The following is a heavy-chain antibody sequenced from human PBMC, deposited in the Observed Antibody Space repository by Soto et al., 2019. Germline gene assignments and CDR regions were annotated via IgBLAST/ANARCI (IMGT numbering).Heavy chain of an antibody. Sequence: EVQLLESGGGLVQPGGSLRLSCAASGFTFSSYAMSWVRQAPGKGLEWVSGMSGSGGSTYYADSVKGRFTISRDNSKNTRYLQMNSLRAEDTAVYYCARDRGRDIALGPPLGDWFDPWGQGTLVTVSS. D-gene: IGHD2-8*02. CDR1: GFTFSSYA. V-gene: IGHV3-23*01. CDR2: MSGSGGST. J-gene: IGHJ5*02. CDR3: ARDRGRDIALGPPLGDWFDP.